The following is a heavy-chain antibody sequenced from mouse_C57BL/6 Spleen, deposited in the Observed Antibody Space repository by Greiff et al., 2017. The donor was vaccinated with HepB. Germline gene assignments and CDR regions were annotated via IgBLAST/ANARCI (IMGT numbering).Heavy chain of an antibody. J-gene: IGHJ2*01. Sequence: DVQLQESGPGLVKPSQSLSLTCSVTGYSITSGYYWNWIRQFPGNKLEWMGYISYDGSNNYNPSLKNRISITRDTSKNQFFLKLNSVTTEDTATYYCARISPIYYYGSSYYFDYWGQGTTLTVSS. CDR2: ISYDGSN. CDR1: GYSITSGYY. CDR3: ARISPIYYYGSSYYFDY. V-gene: IGHV3-6*01. D-gene: IGHD1-1*01.